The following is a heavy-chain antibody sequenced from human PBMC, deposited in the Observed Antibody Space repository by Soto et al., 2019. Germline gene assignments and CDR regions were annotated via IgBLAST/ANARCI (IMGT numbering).Heavy chain of an antibody. CDR3: AKRSGGYDPYYYYYYMDV. CDR1: GFTFSSYA. J-gene: IGHJ6*03. V-gene: IGHV3-23*01. Sequence: VQLLESGGGLVQPGGSLRLSCAASGFTFSSYAMSWVRQAPGKGLEWVSAISGSGGSTYYADSVKGRFTISRDNSKNTLYLQMNSLRAEDTAVYYCAKRSGGYDPYYYYYYMDVWGKGTTVTVSS. D-gene: IGHD5-12*01. CDR2: ISGSGGST.